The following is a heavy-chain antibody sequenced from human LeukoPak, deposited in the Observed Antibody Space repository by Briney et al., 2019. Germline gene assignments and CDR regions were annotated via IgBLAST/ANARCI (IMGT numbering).Heavy chain of an antibody. V-gene: IGHV4-34*01. Sequence: PSETLSLTCAVYGGSFSGYYWSWIRQPPGKGLEWIGEINHSGSTNYNPSPKSRVTISIDTSKNQISLKVISVTAADTAVYYCARRPLGGIDYWGQGTLVTVSS. CDR1: GGSFSGYY. CDR3: ARRPLGGIDY. CDR2: INHSGST. D-gene: IGHD3-16*01. J-gene: IGHJ4*02.